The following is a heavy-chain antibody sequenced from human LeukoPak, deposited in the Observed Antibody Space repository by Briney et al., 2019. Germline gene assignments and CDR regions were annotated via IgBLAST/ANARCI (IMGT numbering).Heavy chain of an antibody. CDR1: GYTFTSYY. Sequence: GASVKVSCKASGYTFTSYYMHWVRQAPGQGLEWMGIINPSGGSTSYAQKFQGRVTMTRDMSTSTVYMELSSLRSEDTAVYYCARVYFPYRWFGELSFDYWGQGTLVTVSS. CDR2: INPSGGST. CDR3: ARVYFPYRWFGELSFDY. J-gene: IGHJ4*02. D-gene: IGHD3-10*01. V-gene: IGHV1-46*01.